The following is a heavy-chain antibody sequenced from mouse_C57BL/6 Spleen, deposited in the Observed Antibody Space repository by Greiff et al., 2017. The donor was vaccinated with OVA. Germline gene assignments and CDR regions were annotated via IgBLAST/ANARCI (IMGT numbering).Heavy chain of an antibody. D-gene: IGHD1-2*01. J-gene: IGHJ2*01. CDR1: GYAFSSYW. CDR3: ARWGTTASYFDY. V-gene: IGHV1-80*01. CDR2: IYPGDGDT. Sequence: VQLQQSGAELVKPGASVKISCKASGYAFSSYWMNWVKQRPGKGLEWIGQIYPGDGDTNYNGKFKGKATLTADKSSSTAYMQLSSLTSEDSAVYFCARWGTTASYFDYWGQGTTLTVSS.